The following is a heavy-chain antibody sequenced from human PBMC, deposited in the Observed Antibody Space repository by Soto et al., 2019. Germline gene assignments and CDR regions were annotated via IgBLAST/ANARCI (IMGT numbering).Heavy chain of an antibody. J-gene: IGHJ4*02. V-gene: IGHV4-31*03. D-gene: IGHD1-7*01. CDR2: IYYSGST. CDR1: GGSISSGGYY. CDR3: ARDNAGTTDY. Sequence: SETLSLTCTVSGGSISSGGYYWSWIRQHPGKGLEWIGYIYYSGSTYYNPSLKSRVTISVDTSKNQFSLKLSSVTAADTAVYYWARDNAGTTDYWGQGTLVTVSS.